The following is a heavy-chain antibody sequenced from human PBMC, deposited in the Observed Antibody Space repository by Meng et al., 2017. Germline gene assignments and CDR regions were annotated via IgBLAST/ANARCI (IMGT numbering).Heavy chain of an antibody. V-gene: IGHV1-2*02. CDR3: AGGSNSSWAHFDY. CDR2: INPNSGGT. J-gene: IGHJ4*02. CDR1: GYTFTGYY. D-gene: IGHD6-13*01. Sequence: ASVKVSCKASGYTFTGYYMHWVRQAPGQGLEWMGWINPNSGGTNYAQKPQGRVTMTRDTSISTAYMELSRLRSDDTAVYYYAGGSNSSWAHFDYWGQGTLVTVSS.